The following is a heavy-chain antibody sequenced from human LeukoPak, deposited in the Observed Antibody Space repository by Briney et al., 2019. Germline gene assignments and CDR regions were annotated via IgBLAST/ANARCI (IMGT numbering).Heavy chain of an antibody. Sequence: GGSLRLSCVASGFAFNEYTMHWVRQAPGKGLEWVSLLTWDGATTYYADSVKGRFTISRDNSKNSLYLQMNNLSTEDTTLYYCGKDLAGSYLLDYWGQGTLVTVSS. CDR2: LTWDGATT. V-gene: IGHV3-43*01. CDR3: GKDLAGSYLLDY. J-gene: IGHJ4*02. CDR1: GFAFNEYT. D-gene: IGHD3-10*01.